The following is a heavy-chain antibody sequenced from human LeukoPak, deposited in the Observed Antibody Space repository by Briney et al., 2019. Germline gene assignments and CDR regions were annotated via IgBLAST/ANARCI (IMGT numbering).Heavy chain of an antibody. V-gene: IGHV4-59*02. CDR3: ARLALQEVGATQTYYLDY. CDR2: IYHSGST. Sequence: SETLSLTCTVSGGSVSNYYWSWIRQPPGKGLEWIGSIYHSGSTYYNPSLKSRVTISVDTSKIQFSLKLSSVTAVDTAVYYCARLALQEVGATQTYYLDYWGQGTLVTVSS. CDR1: GGSVSNYY. J-gene: IGHJ4*02. D-gene: IGHD1-26*01.